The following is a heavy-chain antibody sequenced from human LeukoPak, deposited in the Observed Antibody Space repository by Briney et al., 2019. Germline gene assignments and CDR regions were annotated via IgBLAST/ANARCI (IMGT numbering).Heavy chain of an antibody. Sequence: GGSLRLSCAASGFTVSGNYMSWVRQPPGKGLEWVSLIYSGGSTFYAESVKGRFTVSRDNSKNTLYLHMNSLRADDTAVYYCARVKLTVATNYFDYWGQGTLVTVSS. D-gene: IGHD5-12*01. J-gene: IGHJ4*02. V-gene: IGHV3-53*01. CDR3: ARVKLTVATNYFDY. CDR1: GFTVSGNY. CDR2: IYSGGST.